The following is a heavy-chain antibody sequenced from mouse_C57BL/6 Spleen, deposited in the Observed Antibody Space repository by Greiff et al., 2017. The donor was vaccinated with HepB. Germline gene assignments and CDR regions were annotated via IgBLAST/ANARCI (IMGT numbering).Heavy chain of an antibody. CDR2: ISSGGSYT. Sequence: EVKVVESGGDLVKPGGSLKLSCAASGFTFSSYGMSWVRQTPDKRLEWVATISSGGSYTYYPDSVKGRFTISRDNAKNTLYLQMSSLKSEDTAMYYCARHGGVLLRADYWGQGTTLTVSS. CDR3: ARHGGVLLRADY. D-gene: IGHD1-1*01. J-gene: IGHJ2*01. V-gene: IGHV5-6*01. CDR1: GFTFSSYG.